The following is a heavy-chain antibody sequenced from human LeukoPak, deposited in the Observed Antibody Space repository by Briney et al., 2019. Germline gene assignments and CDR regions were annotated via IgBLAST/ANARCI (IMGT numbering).Heavy chain of an antibody. CDR1: GGTFSSYA. D-gene: IGHD5-24*01. CDR2: IIPIFGTA. V-gene: IGHV1-69*13. Sequence: ASVKVSCKASGGTFSSYAISWVRQAPGQGLEWMGGIIPIFGTANYAQKFQGRVTITADESTSTAYMELSSLRSEDTAVYYCARWRWLHYYMDVWGKGTTVTVSS. J-gene: IGHJ6*03. CDR3: ARWRWLHYYMDV.